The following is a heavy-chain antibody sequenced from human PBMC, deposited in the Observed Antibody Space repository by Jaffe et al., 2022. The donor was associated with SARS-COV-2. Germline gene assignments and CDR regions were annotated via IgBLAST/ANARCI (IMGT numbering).Heavy chain of an antibody. D-gene: IGHD6-13*01. Sequence: EVQLVESGGGLVQPGRSLRLSCAASGFTFDDYAMHWVRQAPGKGLEWVSGISWNSGSIGYADSVKGRFTISRDNAKNSLYLQMNSLRAEDTALYYCAKAYSGLWRIAAAGRGGDAFDIWGQGTMVTVSS. V-gene: IGHV3-9*01. CDR1: GFTFDDYA. CDR3: AKAYSGLWRIAAAGRGGDAFDI. J-gene: IGHJ3*02. CDR2: ISWNSGSI.